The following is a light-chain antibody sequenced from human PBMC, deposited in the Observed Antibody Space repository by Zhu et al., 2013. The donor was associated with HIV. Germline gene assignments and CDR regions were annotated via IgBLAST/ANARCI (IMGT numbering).Light chain of an antibody. CDR2: GAS. Sequence: EIVMTQSPATLSVSPGERATLSCRASQSVSSRYLAWYQQQPGQAPRLLIYGASTRATGIPARFSGSGSGTEFTLTISSLEPEDFAVYYCQQGNNRPPNTFGGGTKVEI. CDR1: QSVSSRY. J-gene: IGKJ4*01. CDR3: QQGNNRPPNT. V-gene: IGKV3-15*01.